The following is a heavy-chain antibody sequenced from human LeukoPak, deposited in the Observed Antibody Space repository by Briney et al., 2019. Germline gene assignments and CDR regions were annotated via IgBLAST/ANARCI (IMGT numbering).Heavy chain of an antibody. CDR2: INPSGGST. CDR1: GYTFTSYY. D-gene: IGHD2-2*01. J-gene: IGHJ5*02. CDR3: ARDPGYCSSTSCYDNWFDP. V-gene: IGHV1-46*03. Sequence: ASVKVFCKASGYTFTSYYMHWVRQAPGQGLEWMGIINPSGGSTSYAQKFQGRVTMTRDTSTSTVYMELSSLRSEDTAVYYCARDPGYCSSTSCYDNWFDPWGQGTLVTVSS.